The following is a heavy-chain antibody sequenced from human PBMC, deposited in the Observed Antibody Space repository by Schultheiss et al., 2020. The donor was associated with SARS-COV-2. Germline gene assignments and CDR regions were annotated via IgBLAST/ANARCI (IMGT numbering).Heavy chain of an antibody. CDR3: ARDNASGGTGDAFDI. V-gene: IGHV1-18*01. CDR1: GGTFSRHG. Sequence: ASVKVSCKASGGTFSRHGISWVRQAPGQGLEWMGWISAYNGNTNYAQKLQGRVTMTTDTSTSTAYMELRSLRSDDTAVYYCARDNASGGTGDAFDIWGQGTMVTVSS. J-gene: IGHJ3*02. CDR2: ISAYNGNT. D-gene: IGHD1-1*01.